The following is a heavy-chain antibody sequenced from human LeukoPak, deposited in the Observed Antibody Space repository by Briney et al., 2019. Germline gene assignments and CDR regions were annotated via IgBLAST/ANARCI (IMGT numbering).Heavy chain of an antibody. Sequence: GGSLRLSCAASGFTFSSYWMSWVRQAPGKGLQWVANIKTDGSEKYYVDSVKGRFTISRDKAKNSLYLQMNSLRAEDTAVYYCATYSSLNRREFQYWGQGTLLTVSS. CDR2: IKTDGSEK. J-gene: IGHJ1*01. CDR1: GFTFSSYW. CDR3: ATYSSLNRREFQY. V-gene: IGHV3-7*01. D-gene: IGHD3-22*01.